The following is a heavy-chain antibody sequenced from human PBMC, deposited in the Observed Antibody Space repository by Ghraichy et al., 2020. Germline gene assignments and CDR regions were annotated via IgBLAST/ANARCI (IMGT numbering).Heavy chain of an antibody. Sequence: GGSLRLSCAASGITFGSAVMTWVRQAPGKGLEWVGRIKSKSDGGTIGYAAPVKARFTISTDDSTNTLYLQMNSLQTDDTAVYYCAAVRVRYYWGQGTLVIVSS. CDR1: GITFGSAV. D-gene: IGHD3-16*02. CDR2: IKSKSDGGTI. CDR3: AAVRVRYY. V-gene: IGHV3-15*01. J-gene: IGHJ4*02.